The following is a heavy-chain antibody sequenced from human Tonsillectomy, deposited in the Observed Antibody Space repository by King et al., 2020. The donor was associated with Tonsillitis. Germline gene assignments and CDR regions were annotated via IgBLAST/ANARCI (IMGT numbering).Heavy chain of an antibody. CDR2: IYHVVTT. CDR3: AGGGPGDAFDI. J-gene: IGHJ3*02. Sequence: LQLQESGSGLVKPSQTLSLTCAVSGGSVSSGGFSWSWIRQPPGKGLEWLGYIYHVVTTNYNPSLKNRVTISVDRSKNQFSLKLSSVTAADTAVYYCAGGGPGDAFDIWGQGTMVTVSS. V-gene: IGHV4-30-2*01. D-gene: IGHD2-15*01. CDR1: GGSVSSGGFS.